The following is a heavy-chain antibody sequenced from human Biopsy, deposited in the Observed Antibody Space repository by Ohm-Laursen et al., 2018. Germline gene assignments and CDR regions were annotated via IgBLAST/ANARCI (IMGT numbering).Heavy chain of an antibody. D-gene: IGHD3-9*01. CDR1: GFAFSYYG. CDR2: MWSDGINK. CDR3: ARDDDTTGHYMILNH. J-gene: IGHJ5*02. Sequence: SLRLSCAAPGFAFSYYGPHWVRQAPGKGLQWVAVMWSDGINKNYADSVKGRFTVSRDNSNNVLYLQMSSLRDEDPAVYYCARDDDTTGHYMILNHWGQGTLVTVSS. V-gene: IGHV3-33*01.